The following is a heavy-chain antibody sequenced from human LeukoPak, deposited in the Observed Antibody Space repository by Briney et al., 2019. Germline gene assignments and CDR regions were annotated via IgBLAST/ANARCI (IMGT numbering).Heavy chain of an antibody. Sequence: GASVKVSCKASGYTFTSYYMHWVRQAPGQGLEWMGIINPSGGSTSYAQKFQGRVTMTRDTSTSTVYMELGSLRSEDTAVYYCARVPGYSYGYRDYYFDYWGQGTLVTVSS. V-gene: IGHV1-46*01. CDR2: INPSGGST. CDR3: ARVPGYSYGYRDYYFDY. D-gene: IGHD5-18*01. CDR1: GYTFTSYY. J-gene: IGHJ4*02.